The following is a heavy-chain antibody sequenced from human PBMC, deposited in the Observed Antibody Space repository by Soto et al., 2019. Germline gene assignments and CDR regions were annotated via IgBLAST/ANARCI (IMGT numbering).Heavy chain of an antibody. J-gene: IGHJ6*02. V-gene: IGHV4-30-2*01. CDR2: IYHSGST. CDR1: GGSISSGGYY. CDR3: ARVGSGWYGDYYYGMDV. D-gene: IGHD6-19*01. Sequence: SETLSLTCTVSGGSISSGGYYWSWIRQHPGKGLEWIGYIYHSGSTYYNPSLKSRVTISVDRSKNQFSLKLSSVTAADTAVYYCARVGSGWYGDYYYGMDVWGQGTTVTVSS.